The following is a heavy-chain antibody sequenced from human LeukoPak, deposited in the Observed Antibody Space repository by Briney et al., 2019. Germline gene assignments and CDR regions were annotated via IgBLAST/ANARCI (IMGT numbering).Heavy chain of an antibody. J-gene: IGHJ5*02. CDR3: ARGRRWTTVTNWFDP. D-gene: IGHD4-17*01. CDR1: GGSFSCYY. V-gene: IGHV4-34*01. Sequence: SGALSLTFAVYGGSFSCYYWGWIRPRPGKGVEGSGEINHSAITNYNPSLKSRVTISVDTSKNQFSLKLSSVTAADTAVYYCARGRRWTTVTNWFDPWGQGTLVTVSS. CDR2: INHSAIT.